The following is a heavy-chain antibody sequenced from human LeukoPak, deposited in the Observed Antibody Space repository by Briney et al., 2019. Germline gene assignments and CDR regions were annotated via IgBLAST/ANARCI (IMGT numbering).Heavy chain of an antibody. CDR2: IRSKAYRGTT. Sequence: PGGSLRLFCTAAGFTFGDYAMSWFRQAPGKGLEWVGFIRSKAYRGTTEYAASVKGRFTISRDDSKSIAYLQMNSLKTEDTAVYYCTRSLRYSSGLFEVQDRLDYWGQGTLVTVSS. V-gene: IGHV3-49*03. J-gene: IGHJ4*02. CDR3: TRSLRYSSGLFEVQDRLDY. D-gene: IGHD6-19*01. CDR1: GFTFGDYA.